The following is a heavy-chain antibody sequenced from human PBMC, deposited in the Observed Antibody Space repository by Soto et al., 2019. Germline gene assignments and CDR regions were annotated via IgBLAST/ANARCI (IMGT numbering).Heavy chain of an antibody. V-gene: IGHV3-66*01. Sequence: GGSLRLSCAASGFTVSSNYMSWVRQAPGKGLEWVSVIYSGGSTYYADSVKGRFTISRDNSKNTLYLQMNSLRAEDTAVYYCARAYGDYDLGAFDIWGQGTMVTVSS. CDR3: ARAYGDYDLGAFDI. CDR2: IYSGGST. CDR1: GFTVSSNY. D-gene: IGHD4-17*01. J-gene: IGHJ3*02.